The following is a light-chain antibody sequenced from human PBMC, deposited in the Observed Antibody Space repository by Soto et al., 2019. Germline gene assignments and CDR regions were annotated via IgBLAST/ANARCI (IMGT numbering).Light chain of an antibody. CDR1: SSNIGAGYD. V-gene: IGLV1-40*01. CDR2: GNS. Sequence: QYVLTQPPSVSGAPGQRVTISCTGSSSNIGAGYDVHWYQQLPGTAPKLLIYGNSTRPSGVPDRFSGSKSGTSASLAITGLRAEDEADYYCQSYDSSLSGSVVFGGGTKLTVL. CDR3: QSYDSSLSGSVV. J-gene: IGLJ2*01.